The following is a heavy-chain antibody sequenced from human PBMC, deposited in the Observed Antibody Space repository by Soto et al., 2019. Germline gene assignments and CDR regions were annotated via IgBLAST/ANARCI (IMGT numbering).Heavy chain of an antibody. D-gene: IGHD4-4*01. CDR1: GFMFSNYW. J-gene: IGHJ5*01. Sequence: EVQLVESGGDLVQPGGSLRRSCAASGFMFSNYWMTWVRQAPGKGLEWVANIKQDETEKYYVDSVKGRFTISRDNAKNSVVLQMTSLRVEDTALYYCARGPYSGVSTCNNWMDFWGQGTLVTVSS. V-gene: IGHV3-7*01. CDR3: ARGPYSGVSTCNNWMDF. CDR2: IKQDETEK.